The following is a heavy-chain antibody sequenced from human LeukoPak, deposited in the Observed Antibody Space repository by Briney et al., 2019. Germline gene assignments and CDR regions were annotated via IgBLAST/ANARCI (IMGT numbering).Heavy chain of an antibody. CDR3: AKDRAHYGSGTYYFDS. D-gene: IGHD3-10*01. CDR1: GFTFSSYG. CDR2: ISYDGSNK. V-gene: IGHV3-30*18. J-gene: IGHJ4*02. Sequence: GGSLRLSCAASGFTFSSYGMHWVRQAPGTGLEWVAVISYDGSNKYYADSVKGRFTISRDNSKNMLYLQMNSLRAEDTALYYCAKDRAHYGSGTYYFDSWGQGTLVTVSS.